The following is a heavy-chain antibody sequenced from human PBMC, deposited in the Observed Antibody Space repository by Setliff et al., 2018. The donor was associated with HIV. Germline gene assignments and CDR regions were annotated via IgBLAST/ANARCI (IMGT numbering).Heavy chain of an antibody. Sequence: GASVKVSCKASGGTFSSYVINWVRQAPGQGLEWMGGIIPIFDTTNYAQKFQGRVTITADESTSTAYMELNSLRSEDTAVYYCARVLRNGYLYYFDYWGQGTLVTVSS. D-gene: IGHD5-18*01. V-gene: IGHV1-69*13. J-gene: IGHJ4*02. CDR1: GGTFSSYV. CDR3: ARVLRNGYLYYFDY. CDR2: IIPIFDTT.